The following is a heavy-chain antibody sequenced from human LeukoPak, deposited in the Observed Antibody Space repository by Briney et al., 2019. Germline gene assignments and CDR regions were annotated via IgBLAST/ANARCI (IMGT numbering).Heavy chain of an antibody. J-gene: IGHJ4*02. CDR2: IRSKANSYAT. V-gene: IGHV3-73*01. CDR1: GFTFSGSA. D-gene: IGHD6-6*01. CDR3: TSAPSEVAARFGYYSDY. Sequence: PGGALRLSCAASGFTFSGSAMHWVRQASGKGLEWVGRIRSKANSYATAYAASVKGRFTISRDDSKNTAYLQMNSLKTEDTAVYYCTSAPSEVAARFGYYSDYCGQGTLVTVSS.